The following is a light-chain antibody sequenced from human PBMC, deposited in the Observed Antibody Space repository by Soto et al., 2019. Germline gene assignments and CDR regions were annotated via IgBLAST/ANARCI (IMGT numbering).Light chain of an antibody. V-gene: IGKV4-1*01. Sequence: DIVMTQSPDSLTVSLGERATINCKSSQSLLYSSNNKNYLAWYQQKPGQPPKLLIYWASTLESGVPDRFSGSGSGTDFTLTISSLQAEDVAVYYCQQYYSSLALSFGGGTKVEIK. J-gene: IGKJ4*01. CDR1: QSLLYSSNNKNY. CDR3: QQYYSSLALS. CDR2: WAS.